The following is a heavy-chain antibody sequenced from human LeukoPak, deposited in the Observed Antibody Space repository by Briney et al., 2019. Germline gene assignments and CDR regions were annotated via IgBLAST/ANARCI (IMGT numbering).Heavy chain of an antibody. CDR3: ARDSGWGAFDI. Sequence: NPSETLSLTCTVWGGSISSYYWSWLRQPPGKGLEGIGYIYYSGSTNYNPSLKSRVTISVDTSKNQFSLKLSSVTAADTAVYYCARDSGWGAFDIWGQGTMVTVSS. CDR2: IYYSGST. J-gene: IGHJ3*02. V-gene: IGHV4-59*01. D-gene: IGHD6-19*01. CDR1: GGSISSYY.